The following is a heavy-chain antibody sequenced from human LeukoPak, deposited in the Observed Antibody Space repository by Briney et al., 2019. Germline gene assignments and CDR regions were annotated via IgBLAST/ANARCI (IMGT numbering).Heavy chain of an antibody. D-gene: IGHD2-15*01. CDR2: ISYDGSNK. CDR3: AKDLGGPRGY. Sequence: GGSLRLSCAASGFTFSSYAMHWVRQAPGKGLEWVAVISYDGSNKYYADSVKGRFTISRDNSKNTLYLQMNSLRAEDTAVYYCAKDLGGPRGYWGQGTLVTVSS. V-gene: IGHV3-30-3*01. J-gene: IGHJ4*02. CDR1: GFTFSSYA.